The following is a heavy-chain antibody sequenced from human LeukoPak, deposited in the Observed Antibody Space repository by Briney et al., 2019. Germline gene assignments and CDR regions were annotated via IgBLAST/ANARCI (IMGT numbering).Heavy chain of an antibody. CDR2: IYTSGST. Sequence: SETLSLTCTVSGGSISSYYWSWIRQPAGKGLEWIGRIYTSGSTNYNPSLKSRVAISVDKSKNQFSLKLSSVTAADTAVYYCARDYGDARGSYYHYYMDVWGKGTTVTVSS. D-gene: IGHD4-17*01. CDR1: GGSISSYY. V-gene: IGHV4-4*07. J-gene: IGHJ6*03. CDR3: ARDYGDARGSYYHYYMDV.